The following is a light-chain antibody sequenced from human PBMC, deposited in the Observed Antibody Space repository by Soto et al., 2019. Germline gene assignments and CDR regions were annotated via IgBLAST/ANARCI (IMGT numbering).Light chain of an antibody. CDR2: EVS. CDR3: SSYTSTRTHV. J-gene: IGLJ1*01. CDR1: SSDVGGYNY. Sequence: ALTQPACVSGSPGQSITISCTGTSSDVGGYNYVSWYQQHPGKAPKLMIYEVSTRPSGVSDRFSGSKSGNTASLTISGLQAEDEADYYCSSYTSTRTHVFGTGTKVTVL. V-gene: IGLV2-14*01.